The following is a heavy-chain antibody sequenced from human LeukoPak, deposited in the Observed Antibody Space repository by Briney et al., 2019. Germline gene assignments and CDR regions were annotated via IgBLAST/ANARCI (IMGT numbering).Heavy chain of an antibody. CDR3: AKLSLFGELHFDY. D-gene: IGHD3-10*02. Sequence: GGSLRLSCAASEFTFSSYAMSWVRQAPGKGLEWVSAISGSGGSTYYADSVKGRFTISRDNSKNTLYLQMNSLRAEDTAVYYCAKLSLFGELHFDYWGQGTLVTVSS. CDR1: EFTFSSYA. J-gene: IGHJ4*02. V-gene: IGHV3-23*01. CDR2: ISGSGGST.